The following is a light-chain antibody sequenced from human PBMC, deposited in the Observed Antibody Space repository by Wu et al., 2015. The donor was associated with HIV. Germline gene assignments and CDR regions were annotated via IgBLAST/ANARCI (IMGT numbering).Light chain of an antibody. V-gene: IGKV1-9*01. CDR3: QQVHSYPLT. J-gene: IGKJ4*01. CDR1: QDLNRY. CDR2: GVS. Sequence: IQLTQSPSSLSASVGDRVTITCWASQDLNRYLAWYQEKPGTAPKLLIYGVSTLGSGVPSRFGGSGSGTEFTLTISSLQPEDFATYYCQQVHSYPLTFGGGTKVEI.